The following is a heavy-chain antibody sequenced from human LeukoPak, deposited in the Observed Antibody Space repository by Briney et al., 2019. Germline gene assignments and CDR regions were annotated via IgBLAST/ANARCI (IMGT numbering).Heavy chain of an antibody. V-gene: IGHV1-2*02. CDR1: GYTFTGYY. Sequence: ASVKVSFKASGYTFTGYYMHWVRQAPGQGLEWMGWINPNSGGTNYAQKFQGRVTMTRDTSISTAYMELSRLRSDDTAVYYCARVMWVGPNWFDPWGQGTLGTVSS. CDR2: INPNSGGT. J-gene: IGHJ5*02. D-gene: IGHD2-21*01. CDR3: ARVMWVGPNWFDP.